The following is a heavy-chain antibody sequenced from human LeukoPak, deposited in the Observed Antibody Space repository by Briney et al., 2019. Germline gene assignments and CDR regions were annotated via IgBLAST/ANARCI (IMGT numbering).Heavy chain of an antibody. CDR1: GFPFNGNH. CDR2: IYSDGDT. V-gene: IGHV3-53*05. J-gene: IGHJ4*02. Sequence: GSLSLSCVVSGFPFNGNHMNWVRQAPGKGLEWVSVIYSDGDTYYADSVKGRLTISRDNSKNTLYLQMKSLQPEDTAVYYCARDPRDGYGHFDYWGQGTLVTVSS. CDR3: ARDPRDGYGHFDY. D-gene: IGHD5-24*01.